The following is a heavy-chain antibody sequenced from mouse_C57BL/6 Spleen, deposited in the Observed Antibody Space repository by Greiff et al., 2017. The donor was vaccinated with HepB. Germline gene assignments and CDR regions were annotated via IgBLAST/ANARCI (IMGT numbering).Heavy chain of an antibody. CDR1: GFTFSDYG. CDR2: ISSGSSTI. J-gene: IGHJ4*01. D-gene: IGHD3-2*02. V-gene: IGHV5-17*01. CDR3: AREAQATYYAMDY. Sequence: EVNVVESGGGLVKPGGSLKLSCAASGFTFSDYGMHWVRQAPEKGLEWVAYISSGSSTIYYADTVKGRFTISRDNAKNTLFLQMTSLRSEDTAMYYCAREAQATYYAMDYWGQGTSVTVSS.